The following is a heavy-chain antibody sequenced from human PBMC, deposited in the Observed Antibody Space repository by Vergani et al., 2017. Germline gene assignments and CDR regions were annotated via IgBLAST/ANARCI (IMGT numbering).Heavy chain of an antibody. CDR1: GGTFSSYA. D-gene: IGHD6-13*01. Sequence: QVQLVQSGAEVKKPGSSVKVSCKASGGTFSSYAISWVRQAPGQGLEWMGGIIPIFGTANYAQKFQGRVTITADESTSTAYMELSSLRSEDTAVYYCASRGWRQLVNYYYYYMDVWGKGTTVTVSS. J-gene: IGHJ6*03. CDR2: IIPIFGTA. CDR3: ASRGWRQLVNYYYYYMDV. V-gene: IGHV1-69*01.